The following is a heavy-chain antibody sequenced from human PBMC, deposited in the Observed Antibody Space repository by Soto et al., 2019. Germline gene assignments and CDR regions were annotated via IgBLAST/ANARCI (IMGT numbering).Heavy chain of an antibody. CDR2: IWYDGSNK. CDR1: GFTFSSYG. J-gene: IGHJ4*02. Sequence: QVQLVESGGGVVQPGRSLRLSCAASGFTFSSYGMHWVRQAPGKGLEWVAVIWYDGSNKYYADSVKGRFIISRDNSKNTLYLQMNSLRAEDTAVYYCARDHSTAMVQAYWGQGTLVTVSA. V-gene: IGHV3-33*01. CDR3: ARDHSTAMVQAY. D-gene: IGHD5-18*01.